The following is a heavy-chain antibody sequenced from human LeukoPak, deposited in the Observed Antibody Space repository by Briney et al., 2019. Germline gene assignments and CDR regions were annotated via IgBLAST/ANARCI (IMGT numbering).Heavy chain of an antibody. CDR3: ARDFFGVTTNYYYGMDV. J-gene: IGHJ6*02. CDR1: GFTFSSYS. V-gene: IGHV3-21*01. D-gene: IGHD3-16*01. CDR2: ISSSSSYI. Sequence: GGSLRLSCAASGFTFSSYSMNWVRQAPGKGLEWVSSISSSSSYIYYADSVKGRFTISRDNAKNSPYLQMNSLRAEDTAVYYCARDFFGVTTNYYYGMDVWGQGTTVTVSS.